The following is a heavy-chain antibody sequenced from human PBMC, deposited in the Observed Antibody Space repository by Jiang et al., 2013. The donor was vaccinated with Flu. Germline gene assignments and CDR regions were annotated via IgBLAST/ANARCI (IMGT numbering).Heavy chain of an antibody. V-gene: IGHV4-59*02. Sequence: LLKPSETLSLTCNVSGDSVTNFYWSWIRQSPGKGLEWIGYIYSSGSTSYNPSLKSRITLSLDKSQNQFSLRLTSVTAEDTATYYCVRNGPPLEREDAFDVWGRGTMVTISS. J-gene: IGHJ3*01. D-gene: IGHD1-1*01. CDR1: GDSVTNFY. CDR2: IYSSGST. CDR3: VRNGPPLEREDAFDV.